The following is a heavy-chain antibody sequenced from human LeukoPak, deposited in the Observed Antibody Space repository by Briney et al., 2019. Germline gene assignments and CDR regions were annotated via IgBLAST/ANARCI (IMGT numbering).Heavy chain of an antibody. J-gene: IGHJ6*02. Sequence: PSETLSLTCAVYGGSFSGYYWSWIRQPPGKGLEWIGEINHSGSTNYNPSLKSRVTISVDTSKNQFSLKLSSVTAADTAVYYCARESSITMVRGVIISVTYYGMDVWGQGTTVTVSS. CDR3: ARESSITMVRGVIISVTYYGMDV. D-gene: IGHD3-10*01. V-gene: IGHV4-34*01. CDR2: INHSGST. CDR1: GGSFSGYY.